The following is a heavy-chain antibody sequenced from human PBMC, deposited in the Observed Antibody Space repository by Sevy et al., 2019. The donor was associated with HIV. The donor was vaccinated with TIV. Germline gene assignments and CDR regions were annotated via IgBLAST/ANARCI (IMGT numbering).Heavy chain of an antibody. V-gene: IGHV4-31*03. D-gene: IGHD3-10*01. CDR2: IYYSGST. CDR1: GGSISSGGYY. Sequence: SETLSLTCTVSGGSISSGGYYWSWIRQHPGKGLEWIGYIYYSGSTYYNPSLKSRVTISVDTSKNQFSLKLSSVTVADTAVYYCARGPDLPTIGGYYFDYWGQGTLVTVSS. CDR3: ARGPDLPTIGGYYFDY. J-gene: IGHJ4*02.